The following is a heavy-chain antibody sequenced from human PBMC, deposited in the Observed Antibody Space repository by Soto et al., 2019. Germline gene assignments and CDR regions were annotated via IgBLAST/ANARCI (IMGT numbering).Heavy chain of an antibody. J-gene: IGHJ4*02. V-gene: IGHV4-31*03. D-gene: IGHD3-3*01. CDR3: ARAPETPPIFGVVRPYFFDS. CDR2: IFYSGSF. CDR1: GASISSGGSY. Sequence: QVQLQESGPGLVKPSQTLSLTCTVSGASISSGGSYWSWIRQRPGKGLVWMGYIFYSGSFSYSPCLTCRLIMSPVTSKNQFTLRLTSVTAADTAVYYCARAPETPPIFGVVRPYFFDSWGQGTLVTVSS.